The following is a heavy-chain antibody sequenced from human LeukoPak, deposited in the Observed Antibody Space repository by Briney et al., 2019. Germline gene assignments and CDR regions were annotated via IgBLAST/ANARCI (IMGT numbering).Heavy chain of an antibody. V-gene: IGHV4-59*01. CDR1: GGSFSGYY. D-gene: IGHD3-10*01. CDR3: AKDMSEGSETTPSSLDY. J-gene: IGHJ4*02. CDR2: IYYSGST. Sequence: SETLSLTCAVYGGSFSGYYWSWIRQPPGKGLEWIGYIYYSGSTYYNPSLRSRVTISVDTSKNQFSLKLSSVTAADTALYYCAKDMSEGSETTPSSLDYWGQGTLVTVSS.